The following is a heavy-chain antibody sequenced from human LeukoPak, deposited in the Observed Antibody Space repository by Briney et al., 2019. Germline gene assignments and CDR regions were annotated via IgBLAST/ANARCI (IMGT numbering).Heavy chain of an antibody. D-gene: IGHD2-15*01. CDR3: ARSPNTNYCSGGSCYSRGNWFDP. CDR2: IYHSGST. Sequence: PSGTLSLTRAVSGGSISSSNWWSWVRQPPGKGLEWIGEIYHSGSTNYNPSLKSRVTISVDKSKNQFSLKLSSVTAADTAVYYCARSPNTNYCSGGSCYSRGNWFDPWGQGTLVTVSS. J-gene: IGHJ5*02. V-gene: IGHV4-4*02. CDR1: GGSISSSNW.